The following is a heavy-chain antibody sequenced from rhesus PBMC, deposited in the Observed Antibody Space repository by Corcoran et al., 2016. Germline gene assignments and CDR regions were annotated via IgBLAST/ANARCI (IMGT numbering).Heavy chain of an antibody. CDR2: NHTGGGST. V-gene: IGHV3-8*01. D-gene: IGHD3-28*01. CDR3: ARLTSGYYTL. J-gene: IGHJ4*01. Sequence: EVQLVESGGGLVQPGGSLRLSCTGSGFTFGSYYMYWVRQAPGKGLEWVSVNHTGGGSTWYTDSVTGRFTISQGNAKNTLYLQMDSLRAEDTAVYYCARLTSGYYTLWGQGVLVTVSS. CDR1: GFTFGSYY.